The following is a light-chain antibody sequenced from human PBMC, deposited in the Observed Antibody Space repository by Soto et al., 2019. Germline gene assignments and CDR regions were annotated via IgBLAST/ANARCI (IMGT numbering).Light chain of an antibody. CDR2: DNN. J-gene: IGLJ2*01. CDR3: GTWDSSLSAVV. CDR1: SSNIGNNY. V-gene: IGLV1-51*01. Sequence: QSVLTRPPSVSAAPGQKVTISCSGSSSNIGNNYVSWYQQIPGTAPKLLIYDNNKRPSGNPDRFSGSKSGTSATLGITGLQTGDEADYYCGTWDSSLSAVVFGGGTKLTVL.